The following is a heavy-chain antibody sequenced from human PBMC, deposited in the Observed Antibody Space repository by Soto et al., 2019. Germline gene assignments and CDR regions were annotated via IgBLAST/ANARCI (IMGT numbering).Heavy chain of an antibody. CDR2: ISYDGSNK. D-gene: IGHD4-17*01. Sequence: GGSLRLACAASGFTFSSYGMHWVRQAPGKGLEWVAVISYDGSNKYYADSVKGRFTISRDNSKNTLYLQMNSLRAEDTAMYYCAKDRLTTVTLYYFDYWAREPWSPSPQ. V-gene: IGHV3-30*18. CDR3: AKDRLTTVTLYYFDY. CDR1: GFTFSSYG. J-gene: IGHJ4*02.